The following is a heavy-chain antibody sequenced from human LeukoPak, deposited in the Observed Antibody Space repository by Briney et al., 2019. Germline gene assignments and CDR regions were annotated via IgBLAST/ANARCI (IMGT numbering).Heavy chain of an antibody. D-gene: IGHD6-19*01. Sequence: GGSLRLSCVVSGFTFSDYHMNWVRQAPGKGLEWVSSISTSNSYIYYADSVKGRFTISRDNSKNTLYLQMNSLRAEDTAVYYCAREGGQWLVSDYWGQGTLVTVSS. J-gene: IGHJ4*02. CDR2: ISTSNSYI. V-gene: IGHV3-21*01. CDR3: AREGGQWLVSDY. CDR1: GFTFSDYH.